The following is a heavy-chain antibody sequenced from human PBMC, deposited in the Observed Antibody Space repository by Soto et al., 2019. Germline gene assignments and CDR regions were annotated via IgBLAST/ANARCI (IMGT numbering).Heavy chain of an antibody. Sequence: LSETLSLTCAVYVGSFSGYYWSWIRQPPGKGLEWIGEINHSGSTNYNPSLKSRVTISVDTSKNQFSLKLSSVTAADTAVYYCARGGGDGASRLFDYWGQATLVTVSS. CDR3: ARGGGDGASRLFDY. V-gene: IGHV4-34*01. CDR2: INHSGST. CDR1: VGSFSGYY. J-gene: IGHJ4*02. D-gene: IGHD6-6*01.